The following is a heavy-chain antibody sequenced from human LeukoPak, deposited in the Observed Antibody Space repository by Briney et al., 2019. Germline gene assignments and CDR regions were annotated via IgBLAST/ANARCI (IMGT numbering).Heavy chain of an antibody. D-gene: IGHD2-15*01. CDR3: ARQRWSWYFYMDV. CDR1: GFTFSSYG. V-gene: IGHV3-30*02. Sequence: PGGSLRLSCAASGFTFSSYGTHWVRQAPGKGLEWVAFIRYDGSNKYYVDSVKGRFTISRDNSKNTLYLQMNSLRLEDTAVYYCARQRWSWYFYMDVWGKGTTVTISS. J-gene: IGHJ6*03. CDR2: IRYDGSNK.